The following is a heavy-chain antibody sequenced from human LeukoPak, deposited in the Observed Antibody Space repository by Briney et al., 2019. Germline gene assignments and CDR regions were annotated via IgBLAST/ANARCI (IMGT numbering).Heavy chain of an antibody. V-gene: IGHV1-46*01. Sequence: ASVKVSCKASGYTFTGYYMHWVRQAPGEGLEWMGIINPSGGSTSYAQKFQGRVTMTSDTSTSTVYMELSSLRSEDTAVYYCAREVVVTAIRFFQHWGQGTLVTVSS. CDR2: INPSGGST. CDR3: AREVVVTAIRFFQH. CDR1: GYTFTGYY. D-gene: IGHD2-21*02. J-gene: IGHJ1*01.